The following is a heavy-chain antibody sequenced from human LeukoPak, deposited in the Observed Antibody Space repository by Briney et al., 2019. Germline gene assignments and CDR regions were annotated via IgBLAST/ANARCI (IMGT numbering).Heavy chain of an antibody. J-gene: IGHJ4*02. CDR2: IYYSGST. V-gene: IGHV4-59*08. D-gene: IGHD3-22*01. CDR1: GGSISSYY. CDR3: ARVRYFDSSGYYYDFDY. Sequence: SETLSLTCTVSGGSISSYYWSWIRQPPGQGLEWIGYIYYSGSTNYNPSLKSRVTISVATSKNQFSLKLSSVTAADTAVYYCARVRYFDSSGYYYDFDYWGQGTLVTVSS.